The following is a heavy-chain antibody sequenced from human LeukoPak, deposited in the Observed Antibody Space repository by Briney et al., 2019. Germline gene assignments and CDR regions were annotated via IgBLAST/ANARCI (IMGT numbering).Heavy chain of an antibody. CDR2: XXXXDSYT. D-gene: IGHD5-12*01. CDR3: ARHEAGGDSGYNEHGFDI. CDR1: GYSFXXXX. V-gene: IGHV5-10-1*01. Sequence: GESLKISCKGSGYSFXXXXXXWVRQMPGXXXXXXXXXXXXDSYTNYSPSFQGHXXXSADKSSSAAYLQWSSLKASDSAMYYCARHEAGGDSGYNEHGFDIWGQGTMVTVSS. J-gene: IGHJ3*02.